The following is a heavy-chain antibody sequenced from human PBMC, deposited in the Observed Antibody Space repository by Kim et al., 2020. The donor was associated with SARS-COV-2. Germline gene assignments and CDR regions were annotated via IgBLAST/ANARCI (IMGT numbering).Heavy chain of an antibody. Sequence: GGSLRLSCTASGFTFGDYAMSWFRQAPGKGLEWVGFIRSKAYGGTTEYAASVKGRFTISRDDSKSIAYLQMNSLKTEDTAVYYCTRAREYNWNDPGMDVWGQGTTVTVSS. CDR2: IRSKAYGGTT. J-gene: IGHJ6*02. D-gene: IGHD1-20*01. CDR1: GFTFGDYA. V-gene: IGHV3-49*03. CDR3: TRAREYNWNDPGMDV.